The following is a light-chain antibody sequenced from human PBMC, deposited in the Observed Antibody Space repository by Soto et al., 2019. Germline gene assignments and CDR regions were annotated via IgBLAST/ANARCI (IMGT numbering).Light chain of an antibody. CDR1: QSISNR. V-gene: IGKV1-5*01. J-gene: IGKJ1*01. CDR3: QHYGGMWA. Sequence: DIQMTQSPSTLSASVGDRVTITCRASQSISNRLAWYQQKPGKAPKVLIYDASSLESGVPSRFSGSGSGTEFILTISSLQPDDFATYYCQHYGGMWAFGQGTQVEVK. CDR2: DAS.